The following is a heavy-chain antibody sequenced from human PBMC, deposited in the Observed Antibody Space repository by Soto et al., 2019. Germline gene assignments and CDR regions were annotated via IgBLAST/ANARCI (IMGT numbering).Heavy chain of an antibody. D-gene: IGHD4-17*01. CDR3: AIAKYGDDDH. CDR1: GYTFSTSA. CDR2: IKAYSGKT. V-gene: IGHV1-18*04. Sequence: LVQSGAEAKKPGTSVKVSCKASGYTFSTSAISWVRQAPGQGLEWLGWIKAYSGKTNYAPKLPGRVTMTTDTSTSTAYLELRSLTNDDTVMYFSAIAKYGDDDHWGQGTLVTVSS. J-gene: IGHJ4*02.